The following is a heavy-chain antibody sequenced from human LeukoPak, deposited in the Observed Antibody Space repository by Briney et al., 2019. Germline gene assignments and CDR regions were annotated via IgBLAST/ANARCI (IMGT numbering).Heavy chain of an antibody. CDR1: GFTFDDYT. D-gene: IGHD4-11*01. V-gene: IGHV3-9*01. CDR2: INWNSAGI. CDR3: TRVEETATTAAIIRKYSYYYYYMDV. Sequence: GRSLRLSCAASGFTFDDYTMHWVRQAPGKGLEWVSSINWNSAGIDYADSVKGRFTISRDNAKNSLYLQMSSLRAEDTAVYYCTRVEETATTAAIIRKYSYYYYYMDVWGKGNTVTVSS. J-gene: IGHJ6*03.